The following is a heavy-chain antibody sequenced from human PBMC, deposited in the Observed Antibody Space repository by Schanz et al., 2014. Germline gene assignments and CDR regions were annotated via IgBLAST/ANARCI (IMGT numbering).Heavy chain of an antibody. CDR3: AKDLISGWSGFDY. CDR2: ISGSGVST. Sequence: VQLLESGGGLVQPGGSLRLSCAGSGFTFSSYAMSWVRQAPGKGLEWISAISGSGVSTHYADSVKGRFTISRDNSKSTLYLQVNSLRAEDTAVYYCAKDLISGWSGFDYWGQGTLVTVSS. CDR1: GFTFSSYA. J-gene: IGHJ4*02. D-gene: IGHD6-19*01. V-gene: IGHV3-23*01.